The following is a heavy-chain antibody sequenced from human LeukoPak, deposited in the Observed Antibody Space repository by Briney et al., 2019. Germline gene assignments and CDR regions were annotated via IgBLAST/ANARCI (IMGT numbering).Heavy chain of an antibody. CDR2: INAGNGNT. CDR1: GYTFTSYA. V-gene: IGHV1-3*01. Sequence: ASVKVSCKASGYTFTSYAMHWVRQAPGQGLEWMGWINAGNGNTKYSQKFQGRVTITRDTSASTAYMELSSLRSEDTAVYYCARRSIAVGVLDYWGQGTLVTVSS. J-gene: IGHJ4*02. D-gene: IGHD6-19*01. CDR3: ARRSIAVGVLDY.